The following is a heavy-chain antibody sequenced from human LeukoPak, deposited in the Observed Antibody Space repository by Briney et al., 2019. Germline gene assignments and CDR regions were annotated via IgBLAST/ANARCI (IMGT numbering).Heavy chain of an antibody. CDR1: GFTFSSYA. Sequence: GGSLRLSCVASGFTFSSYAMGWVRQAPGKGLEWVSAISGSGGSTYYADSVKGRFTISRDNSKNTLYLQMNSLRAEDTAVYYCAKASYDGYSSSWYRINWFDPWGQGTLVTVSS. J-gene: IGHJ5*02. V-gene: IGHV3-23*01. CDR2: ISGSGGST. CDR3: AKASYDGYSSSWYRINWFDP. D-gene: IGHD6-13*01.